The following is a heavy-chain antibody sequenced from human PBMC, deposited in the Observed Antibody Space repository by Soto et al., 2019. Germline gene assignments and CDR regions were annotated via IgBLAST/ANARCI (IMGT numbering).Heavy chain of an antibody. CDR1: GFTFDDYA. Sequence: GGSLRLSCAASGFTFDDYAMNWVRQAPGKGLEWVSSISSSSSYIYYADSVKGRFTISRDNAKNSLYLQMNSLRAEDTAVYYCARDPTASLITGTAGGDFDYWGQGTLVTVSS. CDR3: ARDPTASLITGTAGGDFDY. D-gene: IGHD1-20*01. J-gene: IGHJ4*02. V-gene: IGHV3-21*01. CDR2: ISSSSSYI.